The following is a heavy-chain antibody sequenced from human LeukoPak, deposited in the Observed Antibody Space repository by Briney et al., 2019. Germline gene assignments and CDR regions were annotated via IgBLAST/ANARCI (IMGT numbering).Heavy chain of an antibody. D-gene: IGHD3-10*01. J-gene: IGHJ6*03. CDR1: GFSFSSYG. CDR3: AKDSRSGNYWNYYYYMDV. Sequence: GGSLRLSCAASGFSFSSYGMIWVRQAPGKGLEWVSAISGSGGYTYYADSVKGRFTISRDNSKNTLYLQMISLRADDTALYYCAKDSRSGNYWNYYYYMDVWGKGTTVTISS. V-gene: IGHV3-23*01. CDR2: ISGSGGYT.